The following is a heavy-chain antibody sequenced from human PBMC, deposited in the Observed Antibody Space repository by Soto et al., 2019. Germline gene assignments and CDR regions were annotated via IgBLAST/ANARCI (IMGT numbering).Heavy chain of an antibody. Sequence: SETLSLTCTVSGGSISSSSYYWGWLRQPPGKGLEWIGTIYYSGSTYYNPSLKSRVTISVDTSKSHCSLKLSSVTATDTAVYYCARAGYRWSYYYGMDVWGLGTTVTGSS. CDR2: IYYSGST. V-gene: IGHV4-39*02. CDR1: GGSISSSSYY. J-gene: IGHJ6*02. D-gene: IGHD1-1*01. CDR3: ARAGYRWSYYYGMDV.